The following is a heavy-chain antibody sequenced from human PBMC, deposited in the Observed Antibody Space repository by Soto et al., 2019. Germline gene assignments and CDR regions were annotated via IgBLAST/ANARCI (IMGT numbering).Heavy chain of an antibody. CDR2: IFPSGTT. J-gene: IGHJ4*02. Sequence: SETLSLTCAVAGGSLTSGTYSWNWIRQPPGKGLEWIGYIFPSGTTYYNRSLKSRVSISIDVSKNQFSLNLRSLTAADTAVYYCARGREFDSWGQGTLVTVSS. V-gene: IGHV4-30-2*01. CDR1: GGSLTSGTYS. CDR3: ARGREFDS.